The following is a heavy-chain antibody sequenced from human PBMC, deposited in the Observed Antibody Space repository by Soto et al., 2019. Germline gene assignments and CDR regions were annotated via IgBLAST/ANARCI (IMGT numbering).Heavy chain of an antibody. V-gene: IGHV1-69*02. J-gene: IGHJ3*02. D-gene: IGHD2-15*01. CDR1: GGTFSSYT. CDR2: IIPILGIA. Sequence: ASVKVSCKASGGTFSSYTISWVRQAPGQGLEWMGRIIPILGIANYAQKFQGRVTITADKSTSTAYMELSSLRSEDTAVYYCASPHCSGGSCYHDAFDIWGQGTMVTVSS. CDR3: ASPHCSGGSCYHDAFDI.